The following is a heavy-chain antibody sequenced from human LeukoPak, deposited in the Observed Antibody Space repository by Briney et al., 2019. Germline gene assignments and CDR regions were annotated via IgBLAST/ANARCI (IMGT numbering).Heavy chain of an antibody. CDR2: FDPEDGET. V-gene: IGHV1-24*01. D-gene: IGHD3-22*01. Sequence: AASVKVSCKVSGYTLTELSMHWVRQAPGKGLEWMGGFDPEDGETIYAQKFQGRVTMTTDTSTSTAYMELRSLRSDDTAVYYCARDSDSSGYFPCGYWGQGTLVTVSS. J-gene: IGHJ4*02. CDR1: GYTLTELS. CDR3: ARDSDSSGYFPCGY.